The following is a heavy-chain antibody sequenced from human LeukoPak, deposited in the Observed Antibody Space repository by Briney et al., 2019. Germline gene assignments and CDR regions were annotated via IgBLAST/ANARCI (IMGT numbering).Heavy chain of an antibody. D-gene: IGHD3-10*01. V-gene: IGHV3-7*01. Sequence: GGSLRLSCAASGFTFSSYAMSWVRQAPGKGLEWVAYIKQDGSEKDYVDSVKGRFTISRDNAKNSLYLQMNSLRGEDTAVYYCARHGGAFDIWGQGTLVTVSS. CDR2: IKQDGSEK. CDR1: GFTFSSYA. CDR3: ARHGGAFDI. J-gene: IGHJ3*02.